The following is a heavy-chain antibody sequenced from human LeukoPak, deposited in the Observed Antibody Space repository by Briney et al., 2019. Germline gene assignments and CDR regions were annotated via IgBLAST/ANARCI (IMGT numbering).Heavy chain of an antibody. V-gene: IGHV6-1*01. J-gene: IGHJ4*02. CDR1: GDSVSSNSAS. D-gene: IGHD6-19*01. CDR3: ARESDRIGFDFDY. Sequence: SQTLSLTCAISGDSVSSNSASWNWIRQSPSRGLEWLGRTYYRSKWYYDYTLSVKSRIIINPDTSKNQFSLHLNSVTPEDTAVYYCARESDRIGFDFDYWGQGTLVTVSS. CDR2: TYYRSKWYY.